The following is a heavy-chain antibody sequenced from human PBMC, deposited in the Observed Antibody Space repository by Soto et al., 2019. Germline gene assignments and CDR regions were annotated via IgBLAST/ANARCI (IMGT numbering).Heavy chain of an antibody. CDR1: GFTFYNNV. D-gene: IGHD6-6*01. CDR2: ITGGGSDT. V-gene: IGHV3-23*01. J-gene: IGHJ4*02. CDR3: VKGSASTRPYFFDY. Sequence: ELQLLESGGGLVRPGGSLRLSCAASGFTFYNNVMSWVRQPPGKGLEWVSAITGGGSDTYYADSVKGRFTVSRDDSKNTLFLQLTSLRAEDTAVYYCVKGSASTRPYFFDYWGQGTLVTVSS.